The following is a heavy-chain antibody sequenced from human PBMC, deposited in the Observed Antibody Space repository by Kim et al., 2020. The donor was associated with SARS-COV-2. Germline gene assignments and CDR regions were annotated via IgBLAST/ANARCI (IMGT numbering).Heavy chain of an antibody. CDR3: AGAWNQFFDY. D-gene: IGHD1-1*01. J-gene: IGHJ4*02. Sequence: RYAQNLQGRVTTTSDTSTNTVYMELSSLRSEDTAVYYCAGAWNQFFDYWGQGTLVTVSS. V-gene: IGHV1-46*04.